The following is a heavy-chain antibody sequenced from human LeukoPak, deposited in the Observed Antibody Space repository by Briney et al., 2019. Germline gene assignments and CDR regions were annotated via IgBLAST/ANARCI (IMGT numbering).Heavy chain of an antibody. D-gene: IGHD3-22*01. J-gene: IGHJ4*02. CDR3: ARASYYDRSTYYIDY. CDR2: SRSKPNSYTT. Sequence: GGSLRLSCTASELTLSDHYMDWLRQAPGKGLEWIGRSRSKPNSYTTEYAASVKGRFTISRDHPQNSLFLEMNSLKAEDTAVYYCARASYYDRSTYYIDYWGQGTLVTVSS. V-gene: IGHV3-72*01. CDR1: ELTLSDHY.